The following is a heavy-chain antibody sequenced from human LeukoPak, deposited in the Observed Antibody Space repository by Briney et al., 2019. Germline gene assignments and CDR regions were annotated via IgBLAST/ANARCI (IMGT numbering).Heavy chain of an antibody. J-gene: IGHJ3*01. D-gene: IGHD3-9*01. CDR3: AIEISRLVIHAFDL. Sequence: SETLSLTCTVSGGSISSYYWSWIRQPPGKGLEWIGYIYYSGSTNYNPSLKSRVTISVDTSKNQFSLKLSSVTAADTAVYYCAIEISRLVIHAFDLWGQGTMVTVSS. CDR2: IYYSGST. CDR1: GGSISSYY. V-gene: IGHV4-59*12.